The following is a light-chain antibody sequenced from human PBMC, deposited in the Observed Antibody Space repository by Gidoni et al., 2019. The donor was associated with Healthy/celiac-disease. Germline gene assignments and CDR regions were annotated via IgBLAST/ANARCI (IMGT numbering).Light chain of an antibody. CDR2: DAS. CDR3: QQYDNLPTFT. V-gene: IGKV1-33*01. Sequence: DIQMTQSPSSLSASVGGRVTTPCQARQDISNYLNWYQQKPGKAPKLLIYDASNLETGVPSRFSGSGSGTAFTFTISSLQPEDIATYYCQQYDNLPTFTFGPGTKVDIK. CDR1: QDISNY. J-gene: IGKJ3*01.